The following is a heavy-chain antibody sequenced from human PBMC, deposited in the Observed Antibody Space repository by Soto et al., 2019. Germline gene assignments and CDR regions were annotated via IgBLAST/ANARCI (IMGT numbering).Heavy chain of an antibody. J-gene: IGHJ6*02. V-gene: IGHV5-51*01. D-gene: IGHD6-19*01. CDR3: ARHRYNSGPTDNDMDV. CDR2: IYPGDSDT. Sequence: GESRKISCKGSGYDFASYWIGWVRQMPGKGLEWMGIIYPGDSDTRSSPSFQGQVTISVDKSISTAYLQWSSLKASDNAMYYCARHRYNSGPTDNDMDVWGQGTTVTVSS. CDR1: GYDFASYW.